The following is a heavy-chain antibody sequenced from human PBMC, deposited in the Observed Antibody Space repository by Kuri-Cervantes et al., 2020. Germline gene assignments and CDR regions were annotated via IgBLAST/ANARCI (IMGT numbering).Heavy chain of an antibody. J-gene: IGHJ6*03. Sequence: GGSLRLSCAASGFTFSSYWMSRVRQAPGKGLEWVANIKQDGSEKYYVDSVKGRFTISRDNAKNSLYLQMNSLRAEDTAVYYCARGDSLLGGPNYYYYYYMDVWGKGTTVTVSS. CDR1: GFTFSSYW. D-gene: IGHD3-16*01. CDR2: IKQDGSEK. V-gene: IGHV3-7*01. CDR3: ARGDSLLGGPNYYYYYYMDV.